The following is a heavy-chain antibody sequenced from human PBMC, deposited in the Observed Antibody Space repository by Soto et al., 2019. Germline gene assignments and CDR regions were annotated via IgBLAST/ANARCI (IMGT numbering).Heavy chain of an antibody. CDR2: IYWDDDK. V-gene: IGHV2-5*02. CDR1: GFSLSTSGVG. D-gene: IGHD6-13*01. J-gene: IGHJ4*02. Sequence: QITLKESGPTLVKPTQTLTLTCSFSGFSLSTSGVGVGWIRQPPGKALEWLALIYWDDDKRYSPSLERRLTITRDTSKNQVVLTMTNMNPVDTATYYCARRRRAAGGYYLDDWGQGALITVSS. CDR3: ARRRRAAGGYYLDD.